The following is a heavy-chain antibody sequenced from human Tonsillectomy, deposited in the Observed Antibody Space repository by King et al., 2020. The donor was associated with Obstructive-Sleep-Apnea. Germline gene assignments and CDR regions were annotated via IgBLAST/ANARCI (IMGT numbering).Heavy chain of an antibody. J-gene: IGHJ4*02. CDR2: IYWDDEK. CDR3: AHRRPLTYYFEY. CDR1: GFSLSTSGVG. Sequence: ITLKESGPTLVKPTQTLTLTCTFSGFSLSTSGVGVGWIRQPPGKALEWLALIYWDDEKRYSPSLKSRLTITKDTSKNQVVLTMTNMDPVDTATYYCAHRRPLTYYFEYWGEGTLVTVSS. V-gene: IGHV2-5*02.